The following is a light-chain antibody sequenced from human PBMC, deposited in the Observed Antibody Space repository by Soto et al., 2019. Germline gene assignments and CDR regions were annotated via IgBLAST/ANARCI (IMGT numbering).Light chain of an antibody. V-gene: IGLV1-44*01. CDR3: AAWDDSLNGHV. CDR1: SSNIGSNT. CDR2: SNN. J-gene: IGLJ1*01. Sequence: QSVLTQPPSASGTPGQRVTISCSGSSSNIGSNTVNWYQQLPGTPPKLLIYSNNQRPSGVPDRFSGSKSGTSASLAISGLQSEDEADYYCAAWDDSLNGHVFGPGTKVTVL.